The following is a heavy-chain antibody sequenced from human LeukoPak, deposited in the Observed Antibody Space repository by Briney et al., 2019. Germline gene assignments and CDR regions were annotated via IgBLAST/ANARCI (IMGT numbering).Heavy chain of an antibody. Sequence: PGGSLRLSCAASGFTFSSYSMNWVRQAPGKGLEWVSYISSSSSTIYYADSVKGRFTISRDNAKNSLYLQMNSLRAEDTAVYYCARGLVDYYYYMDVWGKGTTVTVSS. CDR3: ARGLVDYYYYMDV. CDR2: ISSSSSTI. J-gene: IGHJ6*03. CDR1: GFTFSSYS. D-gene: IGHD6-6*01. V-gene: IGHV3-48*04.